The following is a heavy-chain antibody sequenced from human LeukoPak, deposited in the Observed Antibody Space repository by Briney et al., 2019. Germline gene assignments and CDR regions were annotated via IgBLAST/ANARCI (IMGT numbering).Heavy chain of an antibody. CDR1: GYTFTGYY. CDR3: ARAKGGLFIDFDY. V-gene: IGHV1-46*01. J-gene: IGHJ4*02. Sequence: ASVKVSCKASGYTFTGYYMHWVRQAPGQGLEWMGLINPSGGSTNYAQKFQGRVTMTRDTSSNIVYMELSSLRSEDTAVYYCARAKGGLFIDFDYWGQGTLVTVSS. D-gene: IGHD2-21*01. CDR2: INPSGGST.